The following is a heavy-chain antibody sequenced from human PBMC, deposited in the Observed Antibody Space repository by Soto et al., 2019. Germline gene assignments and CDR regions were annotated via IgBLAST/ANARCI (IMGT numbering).Heavy chain of an antibody. J-gene: IGHJ4*02. CDR3: TTAPTITIFGVVTDTDY. D-gene: IGHD3-3*01. V-gene: IGHV3-15*01. Sequence: GGSLRLSCAASGFTFSNAWMSWVRQAPGKGLEWVGRIKSKTDGGTTDYAAPVKGRFTISRDDSKNTLYLQMNSLKTEETVVYYCTTAPTITIFGVVTDTDYWGQGTLVTVSS. CDR2: IKSKTDGGTT. CDR1: GFTFSNAW.